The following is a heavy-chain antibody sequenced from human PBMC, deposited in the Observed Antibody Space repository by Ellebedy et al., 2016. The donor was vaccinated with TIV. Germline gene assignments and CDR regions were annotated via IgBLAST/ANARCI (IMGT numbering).Heavy chain of an antibody. Sequence: ASVKVSCKASGYSFTSYGISWVRQAPGQGLEWMGWISTYNGNTVYAQKLQDRVTLTTDTATSTVYMELRSLRSDDTALYYCARERGPRIQLWLAYWGQGTLVTVSS. CDR2: ISTYNGNT. J-gene: IGHJ4*02. D-gene: IGHD5-18*01. CDR1: GYSFTSYG. CDR3: ARERGPRIQLWLAY. V-gene: IGHV1-18*01.